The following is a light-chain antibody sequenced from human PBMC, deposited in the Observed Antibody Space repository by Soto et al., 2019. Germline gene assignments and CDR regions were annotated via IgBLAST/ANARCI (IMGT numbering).Light chain of an antibody. V-gene: IGLV4-69*01. Sequence: QLVLTQSPSASASLGASVKLTCTLRSGHSSNAIAWHQQQPEKGPRYLMKLNSDGSHSKGDGIPDRFSGSSSGAERYLTISSLQSEDEADYYCQTWGTGIVVFGGGTKLTVL. CDR3: QTWGTGIVV. J-gene: IGLJ2*01. CDR2: LNSDGSH. CDR1: SGHSSNA.